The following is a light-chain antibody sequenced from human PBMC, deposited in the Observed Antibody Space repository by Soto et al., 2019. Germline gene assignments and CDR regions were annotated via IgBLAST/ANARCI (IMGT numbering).Light chain of an antibody. CDR1: QNINRN. J-gene: IGKJ1*01. Sequence: DIVMTQSPATLSVFPGERATLSCRASQNINRNLAWYQQKLGQAPRLLIHGASTRATGIPARFSGSGSGTESTLTISSLQPEDFAVYYCQQYKDWPPWTFGQGTKVDI. CDR3: QQYKDWPPWT. V-gene: IGKV3-15*01. CDR2: GAS.